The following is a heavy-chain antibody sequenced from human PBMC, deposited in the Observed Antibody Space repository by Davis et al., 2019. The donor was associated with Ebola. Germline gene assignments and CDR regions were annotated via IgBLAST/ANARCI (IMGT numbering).Heavy chain of an antibody. V-gene: IGHV6-1*01. Sequence: HSQTLSLTCAISGDSVSGNSGAWNWIRQSPSRGLEWLGRTYYTSKWFNHYAEAVQSRITINPDTSKNQFSLQVNSVTPEDTAVYYCTRGWLRSKFDYWGRGTLVTVSS. CDR2: TYYTSKWFN. J-gene: IGHJ4*02. D-gene: IGHD5-12*01. CDR3: TRGWLRSKFDY. CDR1: GDSVSGNSGA.